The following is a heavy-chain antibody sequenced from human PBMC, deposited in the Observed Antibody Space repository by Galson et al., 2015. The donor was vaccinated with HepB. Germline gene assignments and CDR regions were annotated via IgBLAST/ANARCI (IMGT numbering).Heavy chain of an antibody. CDR2: VHASNSHT. CDR3: ARGDVVVVTGDIHAFDI. V-gene: IGHV1-18*04. CDR1: TYISTDYG. D-gene: IGHD2-2*01. Sequence: SVKVSCKASTYISTDYGISWVRQAPGQGLEWMGWVHASNSHTNYAKRLQGRVTMTMDTSTSTAYMELRSLTFDDTAVYFCARGDVVVVTGDIHAFDIWGQGTMVTVSS. J-gene: IGHJ3*02.